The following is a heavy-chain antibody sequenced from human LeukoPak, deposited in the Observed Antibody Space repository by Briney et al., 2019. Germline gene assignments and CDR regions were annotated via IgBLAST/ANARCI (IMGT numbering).Heavy chain of an antibody. V-gene: IGHV1-8*01. CDR3: ARGITGTTFADY. CDR1: GYTFTSYD. J-gene: IGHJ4*02. Sequence: ASVKVSFKASGYTFTSYDINWVRQATGQGLEWMGWMNPNSGNTGYAQKFQGRVTMTRNTSISTAYMELSSLRSEDTAVYYCARGITGTTFADYWGQGTLVTVSS. CDR2: MNPNSGNT. D-gene: IGHD1-7*01.